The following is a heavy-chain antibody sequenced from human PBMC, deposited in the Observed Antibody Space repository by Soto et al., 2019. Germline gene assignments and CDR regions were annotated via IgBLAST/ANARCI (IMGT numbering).Heavy chain of an antibody. J-gene: IGHJ4*02. CDR1: GYTFTSYG. CDR3: ASHSSGWYFFDY. D-gene: IGHD6-19*01. CDR2: ISAYNGNT. V-gene: IGHV1-18*01. Sequence: ASVKVSCKASGYTFTSYGISWVRQAPGQGLEWMGWISAYNGNTNYAQKLQGRVTMTTDTSTNTAYMELRSPRSDDTAVYYCASHSSGWYFFDYWGQGTLVTVSS.